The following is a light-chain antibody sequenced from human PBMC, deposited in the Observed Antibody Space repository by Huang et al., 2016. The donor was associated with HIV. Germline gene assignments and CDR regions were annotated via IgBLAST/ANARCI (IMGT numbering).Light chain of an antibody. CDR3: IQGTHWPPT. CDR1: QSLTHNDGSTY. V-gene: IGKV2-30*02. CDR2: KVS. Sequence: DVVMSQSPLSLPVTPGQPASISCGSSQSLTHNDGSTYLNWFHHRPGHPPRRLIYKVSHRDSGVPDRISGSGSGTNFTLKINRVEAEDVGIYFCIQGTHWPPTFGQGTKVEI. J-gene: IGKJ1*01.